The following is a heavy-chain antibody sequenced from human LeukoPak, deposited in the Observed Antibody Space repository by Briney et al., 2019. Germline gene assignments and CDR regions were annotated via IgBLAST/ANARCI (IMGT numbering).Heavy chain of an antibody. D-gene: IGHD6-19*01. CDR3: ARGRFRSSGWFLFTED. Sequence: ASVKVSCKASGGTFSSYAISWVRQAPGQGLEWMGGMIPIFGTANYAQKFRGRVTITTDESTSTAYMELSSLRSEDTAVYYCARGRFRSSGWFLFTEDWGQGTLVTVSS. J-gene: IGHJ4*02. CDR2: MIPIFGTA. CDR1: GGTFSSYA. V-gene: IGHV1-69*05.